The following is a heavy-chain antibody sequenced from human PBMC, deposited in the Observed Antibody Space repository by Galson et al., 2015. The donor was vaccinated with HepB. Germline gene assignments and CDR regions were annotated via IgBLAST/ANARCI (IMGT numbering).Heavy chain of an antibody. D-gene: IGHD1-26*01. V-gene: IGHV3-11*01. CDR2: ISSTGSTI. CDR3: AFWIGGSYRYYYYGMDV. J-gene: IGHJ6*02. CDR1: GFTFSDYY. Sequence: SLRLSCAASGFTFSDYYMSWIRQAPGKGLEWVSYISSTGSTIYYADSVKGRFTISRDNSKNTLYLQMNSLRAEDTAVYYCAFWIGGSYRYYYYGMDVWGQGTTVTVSS.